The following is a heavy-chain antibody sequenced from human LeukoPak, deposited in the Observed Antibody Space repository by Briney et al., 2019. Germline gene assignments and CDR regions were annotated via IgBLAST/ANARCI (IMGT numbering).Heavy chain of an antibody. J-gene: IGHJ4*02. CDR2: IYYSGST. V-gene: IGHV4-61*01. Sequence: PSETLSLTCTVSGYSISSSYYWSWIRQPPGKGLEWIGYIYYSGSTNYNPSLKSRVTISVDTSKNQFSLKLSSVTAADTAVYYCARAYSSSWYKYFDYWGQGTLVTVSS. CDR1: GYSISSSYY. D-gene: IGHD6-13*01. CDR3: ARAYSSSWYKYFDY.